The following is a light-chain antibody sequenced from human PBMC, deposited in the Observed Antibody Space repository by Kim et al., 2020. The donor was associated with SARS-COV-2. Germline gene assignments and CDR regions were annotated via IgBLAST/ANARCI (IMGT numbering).Light chain of an antibody. Sequence: EIVLTQSPGTLSLSPGERATLSCRASQSVTSSYLAWYQQKPGQAPRLLIYGASSRATGIPDRFSGSGSGTDFTLTISRLEPEDFAVYYCEQDGISHNFGPGKRLEIK. CDR1: QSVTSSY. CDR3: EQDGISHN. J-gene: IGKJ5*01. V-gene: IGKV3-20*01. CDR2: GAS.